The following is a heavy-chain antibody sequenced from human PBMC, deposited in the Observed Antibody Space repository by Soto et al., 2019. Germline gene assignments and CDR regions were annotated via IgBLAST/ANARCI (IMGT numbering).Heavy chain of an antibody. CDR3: ARHNYDSSGTAVDV. D-gene: IGHD3-22*01. CDR1: GGSISSGNYY. Sequence: QVQLQESGPGLVKPSQTLSLTCTVSGGSISSGNYYWSWIRQHPGKGLEWIGYIYYSGSTYYNPSLKSRVTISVDTSKNKFSLKLSSVTAADTDVYYCARHNYDSSGTAVDVWGQGTTVTVSS. V-gene: IGHV4-31*03. CDR2: IYYSGST. J-gene: IGHJ6*02.